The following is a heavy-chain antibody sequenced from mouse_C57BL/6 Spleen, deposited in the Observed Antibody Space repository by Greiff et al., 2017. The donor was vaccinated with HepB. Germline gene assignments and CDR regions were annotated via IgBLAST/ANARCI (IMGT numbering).Heavy chain of an antibody. Sequence: VQLQQPGAELVKPGASVKLSCKASGYTFTSYWMQWVKQRPGQGLEWIGEIDPSDSYTNYNQKFKGKATLTVDTSSSTAYMQLSSLTSEDSAVYYCARRDYYGSSYAAWFAYWGQGTLVTVSA. D-gene: IGHD1-1*01. V-gene: IGHV1-50*01. CDR1: GYTFTSYW. CDR3: ARRDYYGSSYAAWFAY. J-gene: IGHJ3*01. CDR2: IDPSDSYT.